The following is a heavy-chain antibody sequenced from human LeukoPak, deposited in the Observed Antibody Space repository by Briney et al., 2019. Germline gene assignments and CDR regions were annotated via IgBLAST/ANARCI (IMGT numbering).Heavy chain of an antibody. CDR1: GYAFTVYY. J-gene: IGHJ5*02. Sequence: GASVKVSCKASGYAFTVYYMHWVRDGPGQGLELMGWINPNSGGTNYAQTVQGRVTMTRSTSICTAYMELRRLSLDDAAVDFIARARLTAPILYEPPSGRFDPWGQGTLVTVSS. CDR3: ARARLTAPILYEPPSGRFDP. CDR2: INPNSGGT. D-gene: IGHD2-8*01. V-gene: IGHV1-2*02.